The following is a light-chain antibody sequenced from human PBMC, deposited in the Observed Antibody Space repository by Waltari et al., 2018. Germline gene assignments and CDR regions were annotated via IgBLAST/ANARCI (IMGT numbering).Light chain of an antibody. Sequence: QSVLTQPPSASGTPGQTVNMSCSGSSSNIGSNYVYWYQQLPGTAPKLLIYKNIQRPSGGPDRVSDSKSGTSASLAISSLRSEDEADYYCAAWDDRLSGWVFGGGTKLTVL. CDR1: SSNIGSNY. CDR2: KNI. V-gene: IGLV1-47*01. J-gene: IGLJ3*02. CDR3: AAWDDRLSGWV.